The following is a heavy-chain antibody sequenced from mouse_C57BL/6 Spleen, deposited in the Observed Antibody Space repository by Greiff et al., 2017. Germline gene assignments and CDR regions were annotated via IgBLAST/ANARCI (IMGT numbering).Heavy chain of an antibody. V-gene: IGHV1-82*01. Sequence: VQLQQSGPELVKPGASVKISCKASGYAFSSSWMNWVKQRPGKGLEWIGRIYPGDGDTNYNGKFKGKATLTADKSSSTAYMQLSRLTSEDSAVYFWGRSSYDYDWYFDVWGTGTTVTVSS. CDR1: GYAFSSSW. CDR2: IYPGDGDT. D-gene: IGHD2-4*01. J-gene: IGHJ1*03. CDR3: GRSSYDYDWYFDV.